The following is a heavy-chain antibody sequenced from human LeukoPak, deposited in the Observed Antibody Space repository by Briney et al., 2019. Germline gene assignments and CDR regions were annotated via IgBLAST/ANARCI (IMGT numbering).Heavy chain of an antibody. J-gene: IGHJ3*02. Sequence: SGGSLRLSCAVSGLTFSNAWMSWVRQAPGKGLEWVGRIKRKSDGGTTDYAAPVKGRFTISRDDSKNMLYLQMNSLKTEDTAIYYCTQESFPEAFVIWGQGTMVTVSS. CDR2: IKRKSDGGTT. CDR3: TQESFPEAFVI. CDR1: GLTFSNAW. V-gene: IGHV3-15*01.